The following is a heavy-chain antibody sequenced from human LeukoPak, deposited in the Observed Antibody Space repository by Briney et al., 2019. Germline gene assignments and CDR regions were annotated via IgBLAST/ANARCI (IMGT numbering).Heavy chain of an antibody. CDR3: ARELREDSRGYYLFDY. CDR2: IIPIFGTA. Sequence: SVKVSCKASGGTFSSYAISWVRQAPGQGLEWMGGIIPIFGTATYAQKFQGRVTMTRDTSTSTVYMELSSLRSDDTAVYFCARELREDSRGYYLFDYWGQGTLVTVSS. D-gene: IGHD3-22*01. J-gene: IGHJ4*02. CDR1: GGTFSSYA. V-gene: IGHV1-69*05.